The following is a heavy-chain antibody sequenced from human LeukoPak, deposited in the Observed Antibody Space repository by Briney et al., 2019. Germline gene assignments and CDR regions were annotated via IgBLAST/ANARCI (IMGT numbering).Heavy chain of an antibody. CDR1: GFTFTNHG. D-gene: IGHD3-9*01. Sequence: GGSLRLSCAASGFTFTNHGMHWVRQAPGKGLEWVAFIRNVGNNKYHADSVKGRFTISRDNSKSTQYLQMNSLRAEDTALYYCVRDFEWGFDHWGQGTLDTVSS. V-gene: IGHV3-30*02. CDR2: IRNVGNNK. CDR3: VRDFEWGFDH. J-gene: IGHJ4*02.